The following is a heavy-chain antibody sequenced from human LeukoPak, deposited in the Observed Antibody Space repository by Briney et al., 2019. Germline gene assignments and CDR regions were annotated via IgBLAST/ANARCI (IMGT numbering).Heavy chain of an antibody. CDR1: TFTFSNDW. Sequence: GGSLRLTCAASTFTFSNDWMSWVRQAPGKGLEWVANIKEDGNEKDYVDSVKGRFTISRDNATNSLYLQLNTLRAEDTAVYYCSAISCLAFDIWGQGTMVTVSS. CDR2: IKEDGNEK. V-gene: IGHV3-7*03. CDR3: SAISCLAFDI. D-gene: IGHD2/OR15-2a*01. J-gene: IGHJ3*02.